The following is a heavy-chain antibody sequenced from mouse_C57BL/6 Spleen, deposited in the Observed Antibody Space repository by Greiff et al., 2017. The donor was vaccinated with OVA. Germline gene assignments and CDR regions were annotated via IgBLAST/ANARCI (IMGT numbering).Heavy chain of an antibody. V-gene: IGHV1-81*01. CDR3: AREEGYSSCEYFDV. CDR1: GYTFTSYG. J-gene: IGHJ1*03. D-gene: IGHD1-1*01. CDR2: IYPRSGNT. Sequence: QVQLQQSGAELVRPGASVKLSCKASGYTFTSYGISWVKQRTGQGLEWIGEIYPRSGNTYYNEKFKGKATLTVDKSSSRAYMELLSLTSEDSAVDFCAREEGYSSCEYFDVWGKGTTVTVSS.